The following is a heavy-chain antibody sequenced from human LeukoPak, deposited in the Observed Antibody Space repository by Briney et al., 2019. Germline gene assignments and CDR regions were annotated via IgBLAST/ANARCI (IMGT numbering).Heavy chain of an antibody. CDR2: INPDFGVT. V-gene: IGHV1-2*02. D-gene: IGHD3-16*02. J-gene: IGHJ5*01. CDR3: ARDIWSGYVGGSDRVNWFDP. CDR1: GYTFTGYY. Sequence: ASVKVSCKASGYTFTGYYVHWVRQAPGQGLEWMGWINPDFGVTNYAQNFQGRVTLTRDTSINTAYMELNNLSFDDTAVYYCARDIWSGYVGGSDRVNWFDPWGQGTLITVSS.